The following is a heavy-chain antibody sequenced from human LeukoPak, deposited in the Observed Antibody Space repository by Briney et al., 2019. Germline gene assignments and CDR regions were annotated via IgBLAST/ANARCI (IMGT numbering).Heavy chain of an antibody. J-gene: IGHJ4*02. CDR2: FYPEEGET. CDR3: ATGIRYCSGGTCHGWFDY. CDR1: GYTLSKLS. V-gene: IGHV1-24*01. D-gene: IGHD2-8*02. Sequence: ASVKVTCMVSGYTLSKLSIHWVRQPPGKGLEWMCGFYPEEGETVFAQKFQGRVIVTEDTSTDTAYMEVSSLRSEDTAVYYCATGIRYCSGGTCHGWFDYWGQGTLVTVSS.